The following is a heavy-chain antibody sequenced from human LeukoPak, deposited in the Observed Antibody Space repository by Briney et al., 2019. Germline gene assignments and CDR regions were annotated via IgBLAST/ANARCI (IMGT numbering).Heavy chain of an antibody. V-gene: IGHV4-59*01. CDR2: IHYSGST. Sequence: PSETLSLTCTVSGGSISSYYWSWIRQPPGKGLEWIGYIHYSGSTNYNPSLKSRVTISVDTSKNQFSLKLSSVTAADTAVYYCARGRGYCSGGSCSTDFDYWGQGTLVTVSS. D-gene: IGHD2-15*01. J-gene: IGHJ4*02. CDR1: GGSISSYY. CDR3: ARGRGYCSGGSCSTDFDY.